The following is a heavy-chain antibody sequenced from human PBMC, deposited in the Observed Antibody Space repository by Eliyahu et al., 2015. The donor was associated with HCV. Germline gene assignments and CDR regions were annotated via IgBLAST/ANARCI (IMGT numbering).Heavy chain of an antibody. V-gene: IGHV1-69*06. Sequence: EVKKPGSSVKVSCKASGGTFSSYAISWVRQAPGQGLEWMGGIIPIFGTTNYAQKFQGRVTITADRSTSTAYMELSSLRSEDTAVYYCASQTQSPXSTIFGVSSGAFDTWGQGTMVTVSS. CDR1: GGTFSSYA. J-gene: IGHJ3*02. D-gene: IGHD3-3*01. CDR3: ASQTQSPXSTIFGVSSGAFDT. CDR2: IIPIFGTT.